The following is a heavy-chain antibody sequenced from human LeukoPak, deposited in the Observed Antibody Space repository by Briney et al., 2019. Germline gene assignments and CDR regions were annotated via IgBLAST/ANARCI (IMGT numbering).Heavy chain of an antibody. V-gene: IGHV3-48*04. J-gene: IGHJ6*03. Sequence: GGSLRLSCAASGFTFSSYTMNWVRQAPGKGLEWVSSISRSGSTKYYADSVKGRFTISRDNAKNSLFLQMNSLRAEDTAVYYCARVLRYCSGGNCYSGGLGYMDVWGKGTTVTISS. CDR2: ISRSGSTK. D-gene: IGHD2-15*01. CDR3: ARVLRYCSGGNCYSGGLGYMDV. CDR1: GFTFSSYT.